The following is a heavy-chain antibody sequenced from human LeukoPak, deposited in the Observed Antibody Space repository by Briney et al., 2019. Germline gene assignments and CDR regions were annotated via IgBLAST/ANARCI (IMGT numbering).Heavy chain of an antibody. J-gene: IGHJ3*02. CDR1: GGSISSYY. V-gene: IGHV4-4*07. CDR2: IYTSGST. D-gene: IGHD1-26*01. Sequence: PSETLSLTCTVSGGSISSYYWSWIRQPAGKGLGWIGRIYTSGSTNYNPSLKSRVTISVDKSKNQFSLKLSSVTAADTAVYYCAREVVGAVDAFDIWGQGTMVTVSS. CDR3: AREVVGAVDAFDI.